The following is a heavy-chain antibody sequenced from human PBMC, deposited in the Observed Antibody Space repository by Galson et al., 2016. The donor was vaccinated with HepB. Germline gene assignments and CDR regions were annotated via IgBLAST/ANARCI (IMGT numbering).Heavy chain of an antibody. J-gene: IGHJ3*01. CDR3: ARVCGTCHNDAFDL. CDR1: GFTFSRHW. D-gene: IGHD1-26*01. CDR2: VNSDGGST. V-gene: IGHV3-74*01. Sequence: LRLSCAASGFTFSRHWMHWIRQAPGRGPMWVSRVNSDGGSTAYADSVKGQFTSSRENVKNSVYLQMDSLGVGDTAIYYCARVCGTCHNDAFDLWGQGTLVAVS.